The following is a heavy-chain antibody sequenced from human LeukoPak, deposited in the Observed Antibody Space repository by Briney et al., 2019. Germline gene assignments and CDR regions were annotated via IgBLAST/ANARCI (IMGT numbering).Heavy chain of an antibody. Sequence: ASVKVSCKASGYTFTSYDINWVRQATGQGLEWMGWMNPNSGNTGYAQKFQGRVTMTRDTSISTAYMELSRLRSEDTAVYYCARGDSGGYELGDFVYWARGPRVSVSS. J-gene: IGHJ4*02. CDR3: ARGDSGGYELGDFVY. D-gene: IGHD5-12*01. CDR2: MNPNSGNT. CDR1: GYTFTSYD. V-gene: IGHV1-8*01.